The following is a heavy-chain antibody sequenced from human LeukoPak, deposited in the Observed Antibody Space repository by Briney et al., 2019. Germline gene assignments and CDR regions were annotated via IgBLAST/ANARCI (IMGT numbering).Heavy chain of an antibody. J-gene: IGHJ4*02. CDR1: GGSISSYY. Sequence: TPSETLSLTCTVSGGSISSYYWSWIRQPAGKGLEWIGRIYTSGSTYYNPSLKSRVTISGDTSKNHFSPKLSSVTAADSAVYYCAKLDMYFYETSGYDNWGQGTLVTVSS. CDR3: AKLDMYFYETSGYDN. V-gene: IGHV4-4*07. CDR2: IYTSGST. D-gene: IGHD3-22*01.